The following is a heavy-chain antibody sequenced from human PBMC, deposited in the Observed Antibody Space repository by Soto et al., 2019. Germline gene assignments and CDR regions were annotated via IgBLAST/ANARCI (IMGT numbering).Heavy chain of an antibody. J-gene: IGHJ4*02. V-gene: IGHV1-46*01. D-gene: IGHD3-3*01. Sequence: ASVKVSCKASGYTFTSYYMHWVRQAPGQGLEWMGISNPSGDSTTYAQKFRGRVTMTRNTSTSTVYMELSSLRYEDTAVYYCAKGGLTYYDFWSGYSHDGKGDYWGQGTLVTVSS. CDR3: AKGGLTYYDFWSGYSHDGKGDY. CDR2: SNPSGDST. CDR1: GYTFTSYY.